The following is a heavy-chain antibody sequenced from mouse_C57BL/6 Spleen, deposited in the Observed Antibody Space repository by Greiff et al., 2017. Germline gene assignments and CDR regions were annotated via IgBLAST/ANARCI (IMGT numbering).Heavy chain of an antibody. CDR2: IWTGGGT. CDR3: ASLITTVPPYAMDY. CDR1: GFSLTSYA. D-gene: IGHD1-1*01. J-gene: IGHJ4*01. V-gene: IGHV2-9-1*01. Sequence: VQLKESGPGLVAPSQSLSITCTVSGFSLTSYAISWVRQPPGKGLEWLGVIWTGGGTNYNSALKSRLSISKDNSKSQVFLKMNSLQTDDTARYYCASLITTVPPYAMDYWGQGTSVTVSS.